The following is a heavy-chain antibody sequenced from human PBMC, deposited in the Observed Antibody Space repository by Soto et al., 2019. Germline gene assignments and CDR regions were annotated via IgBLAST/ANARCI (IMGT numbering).Heavy chain of an antibody. CDR3: ARSYCSSTGCSRSFDI. D-gene: IGHD2-2*01. CDR2: IYYSGST. V-gene: IGHV4-31*03. Sequence: QVQLQESGPGLVKPSQTLSLTCTVSGGSISSGGYYWSWIRQHPGKGLEWIGDIYYSGSTHYNSSLKSRITMSVDTSKNQFSLKLSSVTAADTAVYYCARSYCSSTGCSRSFDIWGQGTLVTVSS. J-gene: IGHJ3*02. CDR1: GGSISSGGYY.